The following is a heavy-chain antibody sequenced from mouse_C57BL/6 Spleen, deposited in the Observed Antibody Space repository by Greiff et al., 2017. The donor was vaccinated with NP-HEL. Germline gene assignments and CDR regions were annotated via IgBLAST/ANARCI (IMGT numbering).Heavy chain of an antibody. CDR3: ASSRGVYAMDY. J-gene: IGHJ4*01. Sequence: EVQRVESGGGLVQPGGSLSLSCAASGFTFTDYYMSWVRQPPGKALEWLGFIRNKANGYTTEYSASVKGRFTISRDNSQSILYLQMNALRAEDSATYYCASSRGVYAMDYWGQGTSVTVSS. CDR2: IRNKANGYTT. V-gene: IGHV7-3*01. CDR1: GFTFTDYY.